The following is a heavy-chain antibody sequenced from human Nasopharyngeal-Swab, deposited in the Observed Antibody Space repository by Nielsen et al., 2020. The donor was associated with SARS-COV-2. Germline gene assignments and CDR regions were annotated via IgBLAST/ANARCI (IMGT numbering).Heavy chain of an antibody. Sequence: GGSLRLSCAASGFTFSSYSMHWVRQAPGKGLEWVAVITYDGSNKYYADSVKGRFTISRDNSKNTLYLQMNSLRAEDTAVYYCAREANYDILTGYVYGMDVWGQGTTVTVSS. CDR2: ITYDGSNK. J-gene: IGHJ6*02. CDR1: GFTFSSYS. CDR3: AREANYDILTGYVYGMDV. V-gene: IGHV3-30-3*01. D-gene: IGHD3-9*01.